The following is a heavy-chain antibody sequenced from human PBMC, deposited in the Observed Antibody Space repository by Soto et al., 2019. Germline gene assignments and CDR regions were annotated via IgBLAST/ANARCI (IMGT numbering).Heavy chain of an antibody. J-gene: IGHJ4*02. CDR3: AKDSTVTY. V-gene: IGHV3-23*01. D-gene: IGHD4-17*01. CDR2: ISSSGDSI. CDR1: GFTFSSYA. Sequence: EVQLLESGGGLVQPGGSLRLSCAASGFTFSSYAMTWVRQAPGKGLEWVSLISSSGDSIYYADSVKGRFTISRDNSKNILYLQMNSLRAEDTAVYYCAKDSTVTYWGQGTLVTVSS.